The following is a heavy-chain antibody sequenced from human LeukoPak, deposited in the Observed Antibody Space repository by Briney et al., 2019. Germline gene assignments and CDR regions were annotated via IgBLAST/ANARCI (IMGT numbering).Heavy chain of an antibody. D-gene: IGHD3-16*01. CDR1: GGSLSGYY. Sequence: SETLSLTCTVSGGSLSGYYWSWIRQSPGKRLEWIGYIYSSGNSIYNPSLKTRVTISVETSKLQFSLRLSSVTAADTAVYYCASLVSGSLDCCGQGTLVTVSS. CDR3: ASLVSGSLDC. CDR2: IYSSGNS. V-gene: IGHV4-59*01. J-gene: IGHJ4*02.